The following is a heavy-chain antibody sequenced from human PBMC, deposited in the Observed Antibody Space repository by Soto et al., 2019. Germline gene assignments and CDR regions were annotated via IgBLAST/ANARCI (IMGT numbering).Heavy chain of an antibody. Sequence: PSGTVSLTCVVSGGSMSSTHLWAWVRQPPGKRLEWIGGFYHNGRPTYRPSLRSRATITVNKSHNQFSVRLTSVTAADTAVHYCVTLPQRFGVSLHPFPTWARETLVTVSS. CDR3: VTLPQRFGVSLHPFPT. J-gene: IGHJ5*02. CDR1: GGSMSSTHL. V-gene: IGHV4-4*02. CDR2: FYHNGRP. D-gene: IGHD3-16*01.